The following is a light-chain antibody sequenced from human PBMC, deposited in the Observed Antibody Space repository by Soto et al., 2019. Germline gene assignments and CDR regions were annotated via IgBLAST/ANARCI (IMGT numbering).Light chain of an antibody. CDR3: QQRSNWPPIT. V-gene: IGKV3-11*01. Sequence: DIVLTQSPATLSLSPGESATLSCRASQSVSRYLAWYQQKPGQAPRLLIYDASNRATGIPARFSGSGSGTDFTLTISSLEPEDFAVYYCQQRSNWPPITFGQGTRLEIK. CDR2: DAS. J-gene: IGKJ5*01. CDR1: QSVSRY.